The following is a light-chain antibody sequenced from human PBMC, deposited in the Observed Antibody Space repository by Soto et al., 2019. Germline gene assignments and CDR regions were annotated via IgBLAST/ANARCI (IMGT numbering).Light chain of an antibody. CDR3: SSYAGSYTLGA. V-gene: IGLV2-11*01. CDR1: SSDVGGYKY. CDR2: HVS. J-gene: IGLJ2*01. Sequence: QSALTQPRSVSGSPGQSVAISCTGTSSDVGGYKYVSWYQQHPGKAPKLIIYHVSERPSGVPDRFSGSKSGNTASLTVSRLQAEDEADYYCSSYAGSYTLGAFGGGTKLTVL.